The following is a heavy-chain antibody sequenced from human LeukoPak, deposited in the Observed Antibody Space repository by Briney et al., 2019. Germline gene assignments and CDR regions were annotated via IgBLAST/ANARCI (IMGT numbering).Heavy chain of an antibody. V-gene: IGHV5-51*01. D-gene: IGHD6-19*01. CDR1: GFTFSSYG. Sequence: GGSLRLSCAASGFTFSSYGMSWVRQMPGKGLEWMGIIYPGDSDTRYSPSFQGQVTISADKSISTAYLQWSSLKASDTAMYYCARHGRTVAGTVQTYWGQGTLVTVSS. CDR2: IYPGDSDT. CDR3: ARHGRTVAGTVQTY. J-gene: IGHJ4*02.